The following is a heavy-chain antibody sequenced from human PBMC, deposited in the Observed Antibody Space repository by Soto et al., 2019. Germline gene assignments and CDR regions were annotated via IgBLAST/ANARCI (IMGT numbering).Heavy chain of an antibody. CDR1: GGSVSIGSYY. CDR2: IYYSGST. J-gene: IGHJ6*02. Sequence: SETLSLTCTVSGGSVSIGSYYWSWIRQPPGKGLEWIGYIYYSGSTNYNPSLKSRVTISVDTSKNQFSLKLSSVTAADTAVYYCASSHVLRFLSDDHYYDYGMDVWGQGTTITVSS. D-gene: IGHD3-3*01. CDR3: ASSHVLRFLSDDHYYDYGMDV. V-gene: IGHV4-61*01.